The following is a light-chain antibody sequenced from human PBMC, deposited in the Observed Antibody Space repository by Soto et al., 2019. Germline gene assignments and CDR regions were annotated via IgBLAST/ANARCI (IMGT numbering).Light chain of an antibody. Sequence: QSVLTQPPSVSGAPGQRVTISCTGSSSNIGAVYDVHWYQQYPGTAPKLLIYGSSNRPSGVPDRFSGSKSGTSASLAISGLQAEDEADYYCQSYDSSLSGYVFGTGTKLTVL. CDR1: SSNIGAVYD. J-gene: IGLJ1*01. CDR2: GSS. V-gene: IGLV1-40*01. CDR3: QSYDSSLSGYV.